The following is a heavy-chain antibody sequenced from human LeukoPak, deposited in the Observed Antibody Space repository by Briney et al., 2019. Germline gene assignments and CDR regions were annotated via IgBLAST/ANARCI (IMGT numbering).Heavy chain of an antibody. J-gene: IGHJ3*01. CDR1: GFTFSTYW. D-gene: IGHD3-16*01. Sequence: GGSLRLSCAASGFTFSTYWMTWVRQAPGKGLEWVANMKGDGSETHYVASVKGRFTISRDNAKNSLYLQMNSLRAEDTAVYYCARPAYTAAYDLWGQGTMVTVSS. CDR2: MKGDGSET. CDR3: ARPAYTAAYDL. V-gene: IGHV3-7*01.